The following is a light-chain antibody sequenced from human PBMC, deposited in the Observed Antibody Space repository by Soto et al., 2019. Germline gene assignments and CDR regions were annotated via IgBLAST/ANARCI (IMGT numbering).Light chain of an antibody. Sequence: EVVLTQSPATLSVSPGEGVTLSCRASQGIVDTLAWYQHKPGQTPRLLIYDTSARATGVPARCSGSRSGPEFTLPINRLQSEDFAIYSCQRYNIWPLTFGGGTKVESK. J-gene: IGKJ4*01. V-gene: IGKV3-15*01. CDR2: DTS. CDR3: QRYNIWPLT. CDR1: QGIVDT.